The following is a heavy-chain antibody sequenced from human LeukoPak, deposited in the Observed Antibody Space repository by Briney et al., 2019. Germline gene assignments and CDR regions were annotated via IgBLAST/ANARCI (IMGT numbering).Heavy chain of an antibody. CDR2: INAGNANT. V-gene: IGHV1-3*01. CDR3: ARGRAESGQQLADY. CDR1: GYTFISYA. D-gene: IGHD6-13*01. J-gene: IGHJ4*02. Sequence: ASVKVSCKASGYTFISYAMHWVRQAPGQRLEWMGWINAGNANTKYSQKFQDRVTITRDTSANTAYMDLSCLRSEDTAVYYCARGRAESGQQLADYWGQGTLVTVSS.